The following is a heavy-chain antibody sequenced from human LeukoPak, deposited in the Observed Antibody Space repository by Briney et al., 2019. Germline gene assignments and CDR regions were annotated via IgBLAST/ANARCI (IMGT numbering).Heavy chain of an antibody. D-gene: IGHD5-18*01. CDR1: GYTLTSYY. CDR2: ISPSGGST. CDR3: AREGAAYSYGESYYYYYYMDV. Sequence: ASVKVSCKASGYTLTSYYMHWVRQAPGQGLEWMAIISPSGGSTFYAQKFQGRVTMTRDTSISTAYMELSRLRSDDTAVYYCAREGAAYSYGESYYYYYYMDVWGKGTTVTVSS. V-gene: IGHV1-46*01. J-gene: IGHJ6*03.